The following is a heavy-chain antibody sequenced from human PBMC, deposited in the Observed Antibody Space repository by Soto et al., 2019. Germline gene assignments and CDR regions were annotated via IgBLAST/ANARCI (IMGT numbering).Heavy chain of an antibody. Sequence: GGSLRLSCAASGFTFSNAWMSWVRRAPGKGLEWVGRIKSKTDGGTTDYAAPVKGRFTISRDDSKNTLYLQMNSLKTEDTAVYYCTTLGIAAAGTSFWFDYWGQGTLVTVSS. CDR1: GFTFSNAW. CDR2: IKSKTDGGTT. CDR3: TTLGIAAAGTSFWFDY. D-gene: IGHD6-13*01. J-gene: IGHJ4*02. V-gene: IGHV3-15*01.